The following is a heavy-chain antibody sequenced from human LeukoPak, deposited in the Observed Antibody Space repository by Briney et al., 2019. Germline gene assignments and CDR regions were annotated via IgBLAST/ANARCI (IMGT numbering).Heavy chain of an antibody. J-gene: IGHJ5*02. Sequence: SETLSLTCAVYGGSFSGYHWSWIRQPPGKGLEWIGEINHSGSTNYNPSLKSRVTISVDTSKNQFSLKLNSVTAADTAVYYCARDLKGGAYCGGDCYPGGFDPWGQGTLVTVSS. V-gene: IGHV4-34*09. D-gene: IGHD2-21*02. CDR1: GGSFSGYH. CDR3: ARDLKGGAYCGGDCYPGGFDP. CDR2: INHSGST.